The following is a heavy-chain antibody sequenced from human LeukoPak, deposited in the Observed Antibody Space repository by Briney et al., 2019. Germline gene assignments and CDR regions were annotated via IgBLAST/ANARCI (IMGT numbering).Heavy chain of an antibody. V-gene: IGHV3-15*01. CDR2: IKSKTDGGTT. CDR1: GFTFSNAW. CDR3: ARTRGLLDAFDI. D-gene: IGHD1-7*01. J-gene: IGHJ3*02. Sequence: GGSLRLSCAASGFTFSNAWMSWVRQAPGKGLEWVGRIKSKTDGGTTDYAAPVKGRFTISRDDSKNTLYLQMNSLKTEDTALYYCARTRGLLDAFDIWGQGTMVTVSS.